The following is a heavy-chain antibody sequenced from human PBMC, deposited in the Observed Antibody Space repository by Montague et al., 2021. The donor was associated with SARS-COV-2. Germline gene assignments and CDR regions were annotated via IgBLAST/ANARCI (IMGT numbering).Heavy chain of an antibody. V-gene: IGHV3-30-3*01. CDR3: AREKKYYDMLTGYYYRYFDL. D-gene: IGHD3-9*01. J-gene: IGHJ2*01. CDR2: ISYDGSNK. Sequence: SLRLSCAASVFTFSSYAMHWVRQAPGKGLEWVAVISYDGSNKYYADSVKGRFTISRDNSKNTLYMQMNSLRAEDTAVYYCAREKKYYDMLTGYYYRYFDLWGRGTLVTVSS. CDR1: VFTFSSYA.